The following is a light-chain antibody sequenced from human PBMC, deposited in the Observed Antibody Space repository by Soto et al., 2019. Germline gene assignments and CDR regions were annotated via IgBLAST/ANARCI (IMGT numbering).Light chain of an antibody. CDR1: SSDVGGYNY. J-gene: IGLJ1*01. V-gene: IGLV2-14*01. CDR2: EGS. Sequence: QSALTQPASGSGSPGQSITISCTGTSSDVGGYNYVSWYQQYSGKAPKLLIYEGSNRPSGVFSCFSGSKSGNPASLTTSGLQAQDEADYYCNSYPAGITSYVFGTGTKVTVL. CDR3: NSYPAGITSYV.